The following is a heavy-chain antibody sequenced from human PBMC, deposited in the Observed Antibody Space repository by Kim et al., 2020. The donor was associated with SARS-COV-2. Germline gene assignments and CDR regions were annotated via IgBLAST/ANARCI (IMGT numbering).Heavy chain of an antibody. D-gene: IGHD6-13*01. J-gene: IGHJ6*02. V-gene: IGHV1-58*02. CDR2: IVVGSGNT. Sequence: SVKVSCKASGFTFTSSAMQWVRQARGQRLEWIGWIVVGSGNTSYAQKFQERVTITRDMSTSTAYMELSSLRSEDTAVYYCAADLSSSWSLAYYYGMDVWGQGTTVTVSS. CDR3: AADLSSSWSLAYYYGMDV. CDR1: GFTFTSSA.